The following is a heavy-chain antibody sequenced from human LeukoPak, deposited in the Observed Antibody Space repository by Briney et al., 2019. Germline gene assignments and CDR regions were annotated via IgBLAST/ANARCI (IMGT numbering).Heavy chain of an antibody. CDR2: IYYSGST. CDR3: ARGGGQLVLGWGPYYYYGMDV. J-gene: IGHJ6*02. D-gene: IGHD6-13*01. Sequence: SSETLSLTCTVSGGSISSSSYYWGWIRQPPGKGLEWIGSIYYSGSTYYNPSLKSRVTISVDTSKNQFSLKLSSVTAADTAVYYCARGGGQLVLGWGPYYYYGMDVWGQGTTVTVSS. V-gene: IGHV4-39*01. CDR1: GGSISSSSYY.